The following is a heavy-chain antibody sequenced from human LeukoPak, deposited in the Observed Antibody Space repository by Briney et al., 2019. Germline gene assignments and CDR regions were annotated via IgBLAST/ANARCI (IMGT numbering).Heavy chain of an antibody. V-gene: IGHV3-23*01. CDR1: GFTFSSNV. D-gene: IGHD3-10*01. Sequence: GGSLRLSCVASGFTFSSNVLNWVRQAPGKGLEWVSVSGTYGRTQYADSVKGRFTISRDNAKNSLYLQMNSLRAEDTAVYYCARDMQNTMADYWGQGTLVTVSS. CDR2: SGTYGRT. J-gene: IGHJ4*02. CDR3: ARDMQNTMADY.